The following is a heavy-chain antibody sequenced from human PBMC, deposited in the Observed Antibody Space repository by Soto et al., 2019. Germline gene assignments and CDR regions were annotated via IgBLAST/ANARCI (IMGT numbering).Heavy chain of an antibody. V-gene: IGHV4-59*01. J-gene: IGHJ3*02. CDR2: IYFSGST. CDR1: GDSISSYY. D-gene: IGHD1-20*01. CDR3: ARVAPTLPYTADDAFDI. Sequence: QVQLQESGPGLVKPSETLSLTCTVSGDSISSYYWSWIRQPPGKGLEWVGYIYFSGSTNYNPSLKSRVTISLDTSRNQFSLKLSSVTAADTAFYYCARVAPTLPYTADDAFDIWGQGTMVTVSS.